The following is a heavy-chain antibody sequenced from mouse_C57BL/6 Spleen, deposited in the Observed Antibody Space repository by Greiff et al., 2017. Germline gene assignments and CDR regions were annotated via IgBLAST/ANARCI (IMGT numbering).Heavy chain of an antibody. CDR3: TTYNGYDKFAY. D-gene: IGHD2-2*01. CDR1: GFNIKDYY. J-gene: IGHJ3*01. Sequence: EVQLQQSVAELVRPGASVKLSCTASGFNIKDYYMHWVKQRPEQGLEWIGRIDPEDGDTEYAPKFQGKATMTAATSSNTAYMQHSSLTSEDTAVYYCTTYNGYDKFAYWGQATLVTVSA. V-gene: IGHV14-1*01. CDR2: IDPEDGDT.